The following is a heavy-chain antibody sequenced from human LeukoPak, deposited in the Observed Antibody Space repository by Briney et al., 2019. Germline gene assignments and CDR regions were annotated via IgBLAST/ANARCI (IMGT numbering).Heavy chain of an antibody. V-gene: IGHV3-30*02. Sequence: GGSLRLSCAASGFIFNSYGMHWVRQAPGKGLEWVAFMPHRGTEKYHAESVKGRFTISRDNSKNTLYLQMNSLRAEDTALYYCAKVFTSQRDDAFDIWGQGTMVTVSS. J-gene: IGHJ3*02. CDR3: AKVFTSQRDDAFDI. CDR1: GFIFNSYG. CDR2: MPHRGTEK.